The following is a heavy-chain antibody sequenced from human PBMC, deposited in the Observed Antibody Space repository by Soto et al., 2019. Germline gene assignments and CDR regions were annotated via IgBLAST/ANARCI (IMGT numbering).Heavy chain of an antibody. CDR2: INHSGST. J-gene: IGHJ4*02. Sequence: SETLSLTCAVYGGSFSGYYWSWIRQPPGKGLEWIGEINHSGSTNYNPSLKSRVTISVDTSKNQFSLKLSSVTAADTAVYYCAGGYVDTVRGLTSYYFDSGGQEPLVPVSS. CDR1: GGSFSGYY. CDR3: AGGYVDTVRGLTSYYFDS. V-gene: IGHV4-34*01. D-gene: IGHD5-18*01.